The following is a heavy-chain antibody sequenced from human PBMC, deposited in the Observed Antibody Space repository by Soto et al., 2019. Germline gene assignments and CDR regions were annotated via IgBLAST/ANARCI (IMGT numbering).Heavy chain of an antibody. CDR2: ISGYNGNT. J-gene: IGHJ6*02. Sequence: QVQLVQSGAEVKKPGASVKVSCKSSGYTFSMSGISWVRQAPGQGLEWMGWISGYNGNTNYEQKFQDRVTXTPXXSXDTAYMELRSLRSDDTAVYYCAREGPRPYYYYGMDVWGQGTTVTVSS. V-gene: IGHV1-18*01. CDR1: GYTFSMSG. CDR3: AREGPRPYYYYGMDV.